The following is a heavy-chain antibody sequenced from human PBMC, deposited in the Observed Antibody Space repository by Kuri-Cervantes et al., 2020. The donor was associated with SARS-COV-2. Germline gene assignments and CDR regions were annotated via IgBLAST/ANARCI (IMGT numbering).Heavy chain of an antibody. Sequence: SVKVSCKASGYTLTSYGISWVRQAPGQGLEWMGGIIPIFGTANYAQKFQGRVTITADESTSTAYMELSSLRSEDTAVYYCANWPPYGDYAEYAFDIWGQGTMVTVSS. D-gene: IGHD4-17*01. V-gene: IGHV1-69*13. CDR3: ANWPPYGDYAEYAFDI. J-gene: IGHJ3*02. CDR1: GYTLTSYG. CDR2: IIPIFGTA.